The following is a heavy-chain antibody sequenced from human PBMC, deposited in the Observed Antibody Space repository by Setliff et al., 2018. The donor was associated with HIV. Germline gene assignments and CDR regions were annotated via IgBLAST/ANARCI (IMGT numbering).Heavy chain of an antibody. CDR1: GGSISSATYY. CDR2: IDYSGSA. Sequence: SETLSLTCTVSGGSISSATYYWSWIRQYPGKGLEWIGYIDYSGSAYYNPSLKRRITISRDTSKNQFSLKMNSVTAADTAVYYCAREGKTALVTKYFDYWGQGTLVTSP. V-gene: IGHV4-31*03. CDR3: AREGKTALVTKYFDY. D-gene: IGHD5-18*01. J-gene: IGHJ4*02.